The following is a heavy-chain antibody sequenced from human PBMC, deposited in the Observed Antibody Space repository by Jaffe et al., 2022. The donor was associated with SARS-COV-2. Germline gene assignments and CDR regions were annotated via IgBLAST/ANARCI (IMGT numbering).Heavy chain of an antibody. Sequence: QVQLVESGGGVVQPGRSLRLSCAASGFTFSSYGMHWVRQAPGKGLEWVAVIWYDGSNKYYADSVKGRFTISRDNSKNTLYLQMNSLRAEDTAVYYCARESTFKWGYFDLWGQGTLVTVSS. J-gene: IGHJ4*02. D-gene: IGHD3-9*01. CDR1: GFTFSSYG. V-gene: IGHV3-33*01. CDR2: IWYDGSNK. CDR3: ARESTFKWGYFDL.